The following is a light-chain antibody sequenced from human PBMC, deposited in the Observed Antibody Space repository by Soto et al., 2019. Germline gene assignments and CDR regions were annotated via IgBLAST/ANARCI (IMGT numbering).Light chain of an antibody. CDR1: SSNIGAGHD. J-gene: IGLJ1*01. V-gene: IGLV1-40*01. CDR2: GNG. Sequence: QSVLTQPPSVSGAPGQRVTISCTGSSSNIGAGHDVHWYQHLPGTAPKLLIYGNGNRPSGVPDRFSGSKSGTSASLAITGLHAEDEADYYCQSYDSSLSGSEVFGTGTKVTVL. CDR3: QSYDSSLSGSEV.